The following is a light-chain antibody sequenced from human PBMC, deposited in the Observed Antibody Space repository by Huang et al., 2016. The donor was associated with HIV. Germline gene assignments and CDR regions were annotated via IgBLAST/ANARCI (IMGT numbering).Light chain of an antibody. Sequence: EIVMTQSPATLSVSPGERATLSCRASQSVSSNLAWYQHKPGQAPRLLIYGASTRATSIPARFSGSGSGTEFTLTISSLQSEDFAVYYCQQYNNWPPEYTFGQGTKLEIK. J-gene: IGKJ2*01. CDR2: GAS. CDR1: QSVSSN. V-gene: IGKV3-15*01. CDR3: QQYNNWPPEYT.